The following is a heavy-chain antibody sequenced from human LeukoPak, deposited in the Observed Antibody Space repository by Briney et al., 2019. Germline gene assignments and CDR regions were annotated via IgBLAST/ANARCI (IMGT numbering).Heavy chain of an antibody. Sequence: GRSLRLSCAASGFTFSSYAMHWVRQAPGKGLEWVAVISYDGSNKYYADSVKGRFTISRDNSKNTLYLQMNSLRAEDTAVYYCARARVEYSSSWYFAFDIWGQGTMVTVSS. V-gene: IGHV3-30-3*01. CDR2: ISYDGSNK. D-gene: IGHD6-13*01. CDR1: GFTFSSYA. J-gene: IGHJ3*02. CDR3: ARARVEYSSSWYFAFDI.